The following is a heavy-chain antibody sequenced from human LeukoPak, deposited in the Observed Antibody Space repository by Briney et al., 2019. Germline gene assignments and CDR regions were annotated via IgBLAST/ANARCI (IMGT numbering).Heavy chain of an antibody. CDR2: INAGNGNT. CDR3: ARKLRYFDWSTLGY. V-gene: IGHV1-3*01. J-gene: IGHJ4*02. Sequence: ASVKVSCKASGYTFTSYAVHWVRQAPGQRLEWMGWINAGNGNTKYSQKFQGRVTITRDTSASTAYMDLSSLRSEDTAVYYCARKLRYFDWSTLGYWGQGTLVTVSS. D-gene: IGHD3-9*01. CDR1: GYTFTSYA.